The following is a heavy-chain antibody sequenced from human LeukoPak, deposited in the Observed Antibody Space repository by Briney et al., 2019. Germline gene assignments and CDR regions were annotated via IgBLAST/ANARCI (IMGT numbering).Heavy chain of an antibody. CDR3: ARSGDYKDY. V-gene: IGHV3-21*01. D-gene: IGHD4-17*01. CDR1: GFTFSSYY. Sequence: GGSLRLSCAASGFTFSSYYMNWVRQAPGKGLEWVSSISSTGSDIWYADSLKGRFTISRDNAKDSLYLQMNSLRAEDTAVYYCARSGDYKDYWGQGTLVTVSS. J-gene: IGHJ4*02. CDR2: ISSTGSDI.